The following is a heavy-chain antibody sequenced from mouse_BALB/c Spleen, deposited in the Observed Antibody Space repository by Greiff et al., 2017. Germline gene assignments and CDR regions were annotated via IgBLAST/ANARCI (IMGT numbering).Heavy chain of an antibody. D-gene: IGHD2-3*01. CDR1: GFAFSSYD. CDR3: ARHSGGGYYGDY. J-gene: IGHJ2*01. V-gene: IGHV5-12-1*01. Sequence: EVHLVESGGGLVKPGGSLKLSCAASGFAFSSYDMSWVRQTPEKRLEWVAYISSGGGSTYYPDTVKGRFTISRDNAKNTLYLQMSSLKSEDTAMYYCARHSGGGYYGDYWGQGTTLTVSS. CDR2: ISSGGGST.